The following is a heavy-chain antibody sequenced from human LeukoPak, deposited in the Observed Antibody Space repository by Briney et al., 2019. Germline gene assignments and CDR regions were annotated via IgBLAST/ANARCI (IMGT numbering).Heavy chain of an antibody. CDR1: GFTFSSYA. D-gene: IGHD3-10*01. V-gene: IGHV3-30-3*01. J-gene: IGHJ4*02. CDR3: ARDHERTMVRGVMRY. Sequence: GGSLRLSCAASGFTFSSYAMHWVRQAPGKGLEWVAVISYDGSNKYYADSVKGRFTISRDNSKNTLYLQMNSLRAEDTAVYYCARDHERTMVRGVMRYWGQGTLVTVSS. CDR2: ISYDGSNK.